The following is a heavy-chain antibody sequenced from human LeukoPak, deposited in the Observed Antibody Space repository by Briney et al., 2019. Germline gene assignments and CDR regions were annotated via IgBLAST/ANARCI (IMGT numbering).Heavy chain of an antibody. CDR3: ARSPPAPKQFDY. CDR1: NVSFSSYY. D-gene: IGHD2-2*01. CDR2: IYPSGSS. J-gene: IGHJ4*02. Sequence: SETLSLTCTVSNVSFSSYYWSWLRQPPGKGLEWIGYIYPSGSSNSIPSLKSRVSLSVDTSKNQFSLKLSSVIAADTAIYYCARSPPAPKQFDYWGQGSLVTVSS. V-gene: IGHV4-4*09.